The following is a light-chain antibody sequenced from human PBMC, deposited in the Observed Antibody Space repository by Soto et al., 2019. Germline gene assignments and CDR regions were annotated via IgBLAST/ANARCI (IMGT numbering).Light chain of an antibody. CDR1: SSDVGGYNY. CDR2: EVS. J-gene: IGLJ1*01. CDR3: SSYTSSRTLV. Sequence: QSVLTQPASVSGSPGQSITISCTGTSSDVGGYNYVSWYQHHPGKAPELMIYEVSKRPSGVSNRFSGSKSGNTASLTISGLQAEDEADYHCSSYTSSRTLVFGTGTKPPS. V-gene: IGLV2-14*01.